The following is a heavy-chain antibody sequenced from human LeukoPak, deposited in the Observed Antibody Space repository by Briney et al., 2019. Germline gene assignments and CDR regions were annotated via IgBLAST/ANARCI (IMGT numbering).Heavy chain of an antibody. J-gene: IGHJ4*02. V-gene: IGHV3-49*04. CDR1: GFTFGDYA. Sequence: GRSLRLSCTASGFTFGDYAMSWVRQAPGKGLEWVGFIRSKAYGGTTEYAASVKGRFTISRDDSKSIAYLQMNSLKTEDTAVYYCTRHCSGGSCYSGGYFDYWGQGTLVTVSS. D-gene: IGHD2-15*01. CDR2: IRSKAYGGTT. CDR3: TRHCSGGSCYSGGYFDY.